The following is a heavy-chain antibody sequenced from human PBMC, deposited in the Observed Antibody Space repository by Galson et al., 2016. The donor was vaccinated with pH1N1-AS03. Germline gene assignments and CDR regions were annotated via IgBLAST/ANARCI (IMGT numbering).Heavy chain of an antibody. CDR1: GFSINNDYF. D-gene: IGHD3-3*02. CDR3: VRSGRHIGVYGVTPNWFDP. CDR2: VQHRGDT. V-gene: IGHV4-38-2*02. Sequence: ETLSLTCTVSGFSINNDYFWGWVRQPPGRGLEWIGSVQHRGDTYYNPSLKSRVAISVDTSKKQFSLRLSSLTAAYTAVYYCVRSGRHIGVYGVTPNWFDPWGQGTLVTVSS. J-gene: IGHJ5*02.